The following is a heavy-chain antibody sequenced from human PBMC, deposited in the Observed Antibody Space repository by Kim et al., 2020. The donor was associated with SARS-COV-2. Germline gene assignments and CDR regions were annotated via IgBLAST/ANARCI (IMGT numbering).Heavy chain of an antibody. D-gene: IGHD1-1*01. CDR2: N. Sequence: NDYAVSVKSRITIHPATTKNQFSLQLNSVTPDDTAVYYCASRAATGALDVWGQGTTVTVSS. V-gene: IGHV6-1*01. CDR3: ASRAATGALDV. J-gene: IGHJ6*02.